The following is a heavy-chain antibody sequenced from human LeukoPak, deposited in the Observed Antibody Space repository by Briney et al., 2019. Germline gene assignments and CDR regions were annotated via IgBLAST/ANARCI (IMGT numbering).Heavy chain of an antibody. J-gene: IGHJ4*02. CDR1: GYAFTGCY. Sequence: ASVKVSCKASGYAFTGCYMHWVRQAPGQGLEWMGWINPNSGVTKFAQRFQGRVTMTRDTSTSTAYLDLSSLRSDDTAVYYCATAVLYGGNDFDYWGQGTLVTVSS. D-gene: IGHD5-12*01. CDR2: INPNSGVT. CDR3: ATAVLYGGNDFDY. V-gene: IGHV1-2*02.